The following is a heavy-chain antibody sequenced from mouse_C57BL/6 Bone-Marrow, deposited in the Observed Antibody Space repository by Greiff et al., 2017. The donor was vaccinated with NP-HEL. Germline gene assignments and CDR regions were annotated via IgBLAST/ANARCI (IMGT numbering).Heavy chain of an antibody. D-gene: IGHD3-3*01. CDR3: ARDLGTGYFDY. CDR2: IDPSDSYT. CDR1: GYTFTSYW. J-gene: IGHJ2*01. V-gene: IGHV1-50*01. Sequence: VQLQQPGAELVKPGASVKLSCKASGYTFTSYWMQWVKQRPGQGLEWIGEIDPSDSYTNYNQKFKGKATLTVDTSSSTAYIQLHSLTSEDSAVYYCARDLGTGYFDYWGQGTTLTVSS.